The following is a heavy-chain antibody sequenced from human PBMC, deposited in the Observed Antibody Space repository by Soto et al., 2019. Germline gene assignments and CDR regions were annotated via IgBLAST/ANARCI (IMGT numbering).Heavy chain of an antibody. CDR2: INAGNGNT. CDR3: ARAYYDFWSGYQLSWFAP. Sequence: ASVKVSCKASGYTFTSYAMHWVRQAPGQRLEWMGWINAGNGNTKYSQKFQGRVTITRDTSASTAYMELSSLRSEDTAVYYCARAYYDFWSGYQLSWFAPWGQGTLVTVSS. J-gene: IGHJ5*02. D-gene: IGHD3-3*01. V-gene: IGHV1-3*01. CDR1: GYTFTSYA.